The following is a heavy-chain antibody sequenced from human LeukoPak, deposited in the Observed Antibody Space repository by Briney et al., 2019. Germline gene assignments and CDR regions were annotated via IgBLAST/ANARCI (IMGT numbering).Heavy chain of an antibody. Sequence: GGSLRLSCAASGFTFSSYGMHWVRQAPGKGLEWVAVIWYDGSNKYYADSVKGRFTISRDNSKNTLYLQMNSLRAEDTAVYYCARDRSYYDSSGSFDYWGQGTLVTVSS. CDR1: GFTFSSYG. D-gene: IGHD3-22*01. CDR2: IWYDGSNK. CDR3: ARDRSYYDSSGSFDY. J-gene: IGHJ4*02. V-gene: IGHV3-33*01.